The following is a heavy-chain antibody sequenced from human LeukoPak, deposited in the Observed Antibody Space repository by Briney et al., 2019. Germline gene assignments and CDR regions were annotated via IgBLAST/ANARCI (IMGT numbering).Heavy chain of an antibody. CDR3: ARGRTRSYYDSSGRGAFDI. CDR1: GGSFSGYY. CDR2: INHSGST. Sequence: SETLSLTCAVYGGSFSGYYWSWIRQPPGKGLEWIGEINHSGSTNYNPSLKSRVTISVDTSKNQFSLKLSSVTAADTAVYYCARGRTRSYYDSSGRGAFDIWGQGTMVTVSS. V-gene: IGHV4-34*01. D-gene: IGHD3-22*01. J-gene: IGHJ3*02.